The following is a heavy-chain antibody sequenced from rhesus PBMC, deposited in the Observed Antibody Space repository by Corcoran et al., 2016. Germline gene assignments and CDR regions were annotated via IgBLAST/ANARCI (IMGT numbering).Heavy chain of an antibody. CDR1: GGSITSGYYY. CDR3: AIHVDTATVH. D-gene: IGHD5-12*01. J-gene: IGHJ4*01. V-gene: IGHV4-122*02. Sequence: QLQLQESGPGLVKPSETLSVTCAVSGGSITSGYYYWSWIRQPPGKGLEWIGYITYSGSTSYNPSLKSRVTISRDTSKNQFSLKLSSVTAADTAVYYCAIHVDTATVHWGQGVLVTVSS. CDR2: ITYSGST.